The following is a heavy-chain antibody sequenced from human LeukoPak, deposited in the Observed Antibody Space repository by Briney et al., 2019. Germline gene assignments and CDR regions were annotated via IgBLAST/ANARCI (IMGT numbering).Heavy chain of an antibody. D-gene: IGHD1-26*01. CDR3: AKDPSGATEFDY. CDR2: ISGSGGST. V-gene: IGHV3-23*01. Sequence: PGGSLRLSCAASGFTFSSYAMSCVRQAPGKGLEWVSAISGSGGSTYYADSVKGRFTISRDNSKNTLYLQMNSLRAEDTAVYYCAKDPSGATEFDYWGQGTLVTVSS. J-gene: IGHJ4*02. CDR1: GFTFSSYA.